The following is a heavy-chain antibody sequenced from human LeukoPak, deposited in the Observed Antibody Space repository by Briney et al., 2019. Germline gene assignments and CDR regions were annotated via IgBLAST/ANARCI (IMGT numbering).Heavy chain of an antibody. V-gene: IGHV1-46*01. D-gene: IGHD2-8*01. J-gene: IGHJ6*02. CDR2: INPSGGST. CDR1: GYTFTSDY. CDR3: ASVYLYGMDV. Sequence: VSVKASCKASGYTFTSDYMHWVRQAPGQGLEWMGIINPSGGSTSYAQKFQGRVTMTRDTPTNTVYMELSSLRTEDTAVYYCASVYLYGMDVWGQGTTVTVSS.